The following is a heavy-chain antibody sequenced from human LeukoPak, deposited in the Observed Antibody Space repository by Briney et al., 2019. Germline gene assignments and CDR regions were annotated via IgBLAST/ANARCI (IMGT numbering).Heavy chain of an antibody. V-gene: IGHV3-7*01. CDR3: ATLHVDYYGSGSYDDAFDI. Sequence: SGGSLRLSCAASGFTFSGYWMSWVRQAPGKGLEWVANIKQDGSEKYYVDSVKGRFTISRDNAKNSLYLQMNSLRAEDMAVYYCATLHVDYYGSGSYDDAFDIWGQGTMVTVSS. CDR1: GFTFSGYW. D-gene: IGHD3-10*01. CDR2: IKQDGSEK. J-gene: IGHJ3*02.